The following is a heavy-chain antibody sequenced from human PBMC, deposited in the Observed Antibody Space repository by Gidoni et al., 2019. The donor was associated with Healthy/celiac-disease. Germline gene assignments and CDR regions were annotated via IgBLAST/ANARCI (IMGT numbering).Heavy chain of an antibody. Sequence: QVQLQQWGAGLLKPSETLSLTCAVYGGSFSGYYWSWIRQPPGKGLEWIGEINHSGSTNYNPSLKSRVTISVDTSKNQFSLKLSSVTAADTAVYYCARGRWDYVGDYFDYWGQGTLVTVSS. D-gene: IGHD4-17*01. CDR3: ARGRWDYVGDYFDY. V-gene: IGHV4-34*01. J-gene: IGHJ4*02. CDR1: GGSFSGYY. CDR2: INHSGST.